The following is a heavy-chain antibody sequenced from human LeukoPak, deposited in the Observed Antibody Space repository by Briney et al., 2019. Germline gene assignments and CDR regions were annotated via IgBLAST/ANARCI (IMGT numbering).Heavy chain of an antibody. Sequence: WGSLRLSCAASGFTFSSYSMNWVRQAPGKGLEWVSSISSSSSYIYYADSVKGRFTISRDNAKNSLYLQMNSLRAEDTAVYYCARDSLWELRDYWGQGTPVTVSS. CDR3: ARDSLWELRDY. V-gene: IGHV3-21*01. J-gene: IGHJ4*02. CDR1: GFTFSSYS. D-gene: IGHD1-26*01. CDR2: ISSSSSYI.